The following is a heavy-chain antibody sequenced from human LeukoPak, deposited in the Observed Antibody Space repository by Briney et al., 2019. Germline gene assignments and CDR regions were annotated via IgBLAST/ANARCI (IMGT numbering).Heavy chain of an antibody. J-gene: IGHJ4*02. Sequence: EASVKVSCKASGYTFTHHGISWVRQAPGQGLEWMPWISCYNGDTHYAQKFQGRVTLTTDTSTTTAFMELRSLRSDDTAVYYCARDPTNTSGRYAYFDSWGQGTLVTVSS. D-gene: IGHD6-19*01. V-gene: IGHV1-18*01. CDR3: ARDPTNTSGRYAYFDS. CDR1: GYTFTHHG. CDR2: ISCYNGDT.